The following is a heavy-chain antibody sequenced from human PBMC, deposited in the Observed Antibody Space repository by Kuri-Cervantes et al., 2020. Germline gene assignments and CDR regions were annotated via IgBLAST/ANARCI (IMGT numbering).Heavy chain of an antibody. CDR1: GFTFSDYY. Sequence: GESLKISCAASGFTFSDYYMSWIRQAPGKGLEWVSAISSDSRYIYYADSVKGRFTISRDNAKNSLFLQMNSLRAEDTAVYYCSRDERRRNGYISDYWGQGTLVTVSS. D-gene: IGHD5-24*01. CDR3: SRDERRRNGYISDY. CDR2: ISSDSRYI. J-gene: IGHJ4*02. V-gene: IGHV3-11*06.